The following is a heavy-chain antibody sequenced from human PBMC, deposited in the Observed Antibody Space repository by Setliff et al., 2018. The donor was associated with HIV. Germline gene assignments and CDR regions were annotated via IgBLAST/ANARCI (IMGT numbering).Heavy chain of an antibody. Sequence: ASVKVSCKASGYTFTSYGISWVRQAPGQGLEWMGWISGYNGNTNYAQKLQGRVTMTTDTSTSTAYMELRSLRTDDTAVYYCARPIAVAGIYYFDYWGQGTLVTVSS. CDR2: ISGYNGNT. V-gene: IGHV1-18*01. J-gene: IGHJ4*02. CDR3: ARPIAVAGIYYFDY. D-gene: IGHD6-19*01. CDR1: GYTFTSYG.